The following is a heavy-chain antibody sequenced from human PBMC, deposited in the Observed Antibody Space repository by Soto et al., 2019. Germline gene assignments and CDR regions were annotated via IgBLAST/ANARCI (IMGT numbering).Heavy chain of an antibody. CDR1: GYTFTAFH. V-gene: IGHV1-46*01. J-gene: IGHJ5*02. CDR3: AAAVASPEDWFDP. D-gene: IGHD6-19*01. Sequence: ASVKVSCKASGYTFTAFHIHWFRQAPGQGLQWMGVFNPSTGATEYVQKFQGRVTLTSDTPTSTGYMELSSLRSEDTAVYYCAAAVASPEDWFDPWGQGTLVTVSS. CDR2: FNPSTGAT.